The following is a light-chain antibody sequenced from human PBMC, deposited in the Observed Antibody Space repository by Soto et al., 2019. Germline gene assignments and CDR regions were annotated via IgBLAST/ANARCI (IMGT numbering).Light chain of an antibody. Sequence: DIQMTQSPSSLSASVGDRVTITCRAGQTIYTYLHWYQQIPGKVPKLLIYAASHLQSGVSSRFSGGGSGTDFTLNISSLQAEDFAIYYCQQTYSMPITFGQGTRVDIK. CDR3: QQTYSMPIT. V-gene: IGKV1-39*01. J-gene: IGKJ5*01. CDR1: QTIYTY. CDR2: AAS.